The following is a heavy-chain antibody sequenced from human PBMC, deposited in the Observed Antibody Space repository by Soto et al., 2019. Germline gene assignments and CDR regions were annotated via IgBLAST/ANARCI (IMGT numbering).Heavy chain of an antibody. CDR2: INHSGST. D-gene: IGHD2-8*01. CDR1: GGSFSGYY. Sequence: SETLSLTCAVYGGSFSGYYWSLIRQPPGKGLEWIGEINHSGSTNYNPSLKSRVTISVDTSKNQFSLKLSSVTAADTAVYYCARVYRCTNGVCYTAFSHYYMDVWGKGTTVTVSS. CDR3: ARVYRCTNGVCYTAFSHYYMDV. J-gene: IGHJ6*03. V-gene: IGHV4-34*01.